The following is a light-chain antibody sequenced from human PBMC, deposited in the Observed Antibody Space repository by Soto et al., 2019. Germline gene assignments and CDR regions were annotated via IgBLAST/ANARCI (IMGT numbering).Light chain of an antibody. Sequence: EIVLTQSPGTLSVSPGDRVTLSCRASQSISINLAWYQQKPGQAPRLLIYGASSRATGIPDRFSGSGSGTDFTLTISRLEPDDFAVYYCQQYGSPWTFGQGTKVDIK. CDR3: QQYGSPWT. CDR1: QSISIN. CDR2: GAS. J-gene: IGKJ1*01. V-gene: IGKV3-20*01.